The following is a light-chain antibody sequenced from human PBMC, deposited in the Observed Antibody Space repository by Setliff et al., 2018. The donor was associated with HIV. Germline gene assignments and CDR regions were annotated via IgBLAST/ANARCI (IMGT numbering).Light chain of an antibody. Sequence: QAVLTQESSLTVSPGGTISLTCVSSTGAVTSGHYPHWFQQKPGQVPRPLIYDATKRHSWTPSRFSGSLLRDKAALTLSNAQAEDEADYYCLLSYGGARVFGRGTKVTVL. CDR3: LLSYGGARV. V-gene: IGLV7-46*01. CDR2: DAT. J-gene: IGLJ1*01. CDR1: TGAVTSGHY.